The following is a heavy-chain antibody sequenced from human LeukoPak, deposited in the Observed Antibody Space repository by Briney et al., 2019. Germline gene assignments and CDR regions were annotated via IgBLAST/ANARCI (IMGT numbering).Heavy chain of an antibody. CDR3: ARGTTGRTGGVDC. CDR1: GFTFSSYG. CDR2: IWYDGSNK. V-gene: IGHV3-33*01. Sequence: PGRSLRLSCAASGFTFSSYGMHWVRQAPGKGLEWVAVIWYDGSNKYYADSVKGRFTISRDNSKNTLYLQMNSLRAEDTAAYYCARGTTGRTGGVDCWGQGTLVSVSS. D-gene: IGHD1-1*01. J-gene: IGHJ4*02.